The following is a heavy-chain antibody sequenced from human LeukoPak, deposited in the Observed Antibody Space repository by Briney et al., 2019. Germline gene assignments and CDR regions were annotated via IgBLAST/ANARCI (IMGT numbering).Heavy chain of an antibody. D-gene: IGHD3-22*01. CDR1: GGSISSYY. J-gene: IGHJ4*02. CDR2: IYYSGST. Sequence: SETLSLTCTVSGGSISSYYWSWIRQPPGKGLEWIGYIYYSGSTNYNPSLKSRVTISVETSKNQFSLKLSSVTAADTAVYYCARVNDSSGYYDIDYWGQGTLVTVSS. V-gene: IGHV4-59*01. CDR3: ARVNDSSGYYDIDY.